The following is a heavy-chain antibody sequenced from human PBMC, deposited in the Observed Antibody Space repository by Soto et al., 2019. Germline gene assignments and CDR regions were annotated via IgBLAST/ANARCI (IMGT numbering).Heavy chain of an antibody. CDR3: VRGDTGSFDL. CDR2: IHSDGSTT. V-gene: IGHV3-74*01. CDR1: GFTFNYYW. D-gene: IGHD2-21*02. Sequence: EVQLVESEGGLVQRGGSLRLSCAASGFTFNYYWMHWVRQAPGQGLVWVSHIHSDGSTTTYADSVKGRFTISRDNAKNTLYLQMNSLRAEATAVYYCVRGDTGSFDLWGQGTTDTVSS. J-gene: IGHJ3*01.